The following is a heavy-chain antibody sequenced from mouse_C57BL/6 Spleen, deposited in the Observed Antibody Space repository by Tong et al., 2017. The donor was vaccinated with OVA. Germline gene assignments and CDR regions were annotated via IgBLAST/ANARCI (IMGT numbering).Heavy chain of an antibody. CDR1: GYTFTSYW. V-gene: IGHV1S81*02. D-gene: IGHD4-1*01. CDR2: INPSNGRT. CDR3: ARSRTEFDY. J-gene: IGHJ2*01. Sequence: VQLQESGPELVKPGASVKLSCKASGYTFTSYWMHWVKQRPGQGLEWIGEINPSNGRTNYNEKFKSKATLTVDKSASTAYMQLSSLTSEDYAVYCCARSRTEFDYWGEGTTLTVSS.